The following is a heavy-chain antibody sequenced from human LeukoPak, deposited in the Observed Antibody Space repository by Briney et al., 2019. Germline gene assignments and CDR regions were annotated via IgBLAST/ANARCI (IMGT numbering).Heavy chain of an antibody. V-gene: IGHV4-59*01. CDR2: IYYSGST. Sequence: SETLSLTCTVSGGSISSYYWSWIRQPPGKGLEWIGYIYYSGSTNYNPSLKSRVTISVDTSKNQFSLKLSSVTAADTAVYYCARTQGDYYYFDYWGQGTLVTVSS. D-gene: IGHD4-17*01. J-gene: IGHJ4*02. CDR1: GGSISSYY. CDR3: ARTQGDYYYFDY.